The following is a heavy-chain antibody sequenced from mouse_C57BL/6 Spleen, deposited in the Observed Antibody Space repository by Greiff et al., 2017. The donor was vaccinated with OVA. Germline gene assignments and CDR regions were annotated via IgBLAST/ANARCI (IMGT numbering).Heavy chain of an antibody. CDR3: ASGGSGYFDV. Sequence: VHVKQSGPELVKPGASVKISCKASGYSFTGYYMNWVKQSPEKSLEWIGEINPSTGGTTYNQKFKAKATLTVDKSSSTAYMQLKSLTSEDSAVYYCASGGSGYFDVWGTGTTVTVSS. V-gene: IGHV1-42*01. CDR2: INPSTGGT. J-gene: IGHJ1*03. CDR1: GYSFTGYY. D-gene: IGHD1-1*02.